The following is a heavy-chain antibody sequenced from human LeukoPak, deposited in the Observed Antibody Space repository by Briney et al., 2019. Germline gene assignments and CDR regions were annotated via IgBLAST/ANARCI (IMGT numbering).Heavy chain of an antibody. D-gene: IGHD6-13*01. J-gene: IGHJ4*02. V-gene: IGHV3-74*01. CDR2: INSDGSST. Sequence: GGSLRLSCAASGFTFSSYWMHWVRQAPGKGLVWVSRINSDGSSTSYADSVKGRFTISRDNAKNTLHLQMNSLRAEDTAVYYCARGARYSSSWYLDYGDYPFDYWGQGTLVTVSS. CDR3: ARGARYSSSWYLDYGDYPFDY. CDR1: GFTFSSYW.